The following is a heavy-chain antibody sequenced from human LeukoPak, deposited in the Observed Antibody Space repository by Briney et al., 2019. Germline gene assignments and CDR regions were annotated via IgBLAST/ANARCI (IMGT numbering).Heavy chain of an antibody. V-gene: IGHV1-24*01. CDR1: GGTFSSYA. Sequence: EASVKVSCKASGGTFSSYAISWVRQAPGKGLEWMGGFDPEDGETIYAQKFQGRVTMTEDTSTDTAYMELSSLRSEDTAVYYCATVTVGALAYWGQGTLVTVSS. CDR2: FDPEDGET. J-gene: IGHJ4*02. CDR3: ATVTVGALAY. D-gene: IGHD1-26*01.